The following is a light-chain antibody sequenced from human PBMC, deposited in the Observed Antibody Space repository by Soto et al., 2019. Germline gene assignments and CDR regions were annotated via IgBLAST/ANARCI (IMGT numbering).Light chain of an antibody. Sequence: QSALTQPPSASGSPGQSVTIFCTGTSSDLGGYNYVSWYQQHPGKAPKLMIYEVSKRPSGVPDRFSGSKSGNTASLTVSGLQTEDEADYYCSSNAGSNDLRVFGAGTKLTVL. CDR2: EVS. CDR3: SSNAGSNDLRV. V-gene: IGLV2-8*01. CDR1: SSDLGGYNY. J-gene: IGLJ3*02.